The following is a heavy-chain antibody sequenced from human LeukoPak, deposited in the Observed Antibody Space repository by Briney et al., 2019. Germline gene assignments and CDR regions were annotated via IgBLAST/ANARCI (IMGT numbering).Heavy chain of an antibody. D-gene: IGHD6-13*01. CDR3: AACSDFDSSSWYYFDY. Sequence: GASVKVSCKASGFTFTSSAMQWVRQARGQRLEWIGWIVVGSGNTNYAQKFQERVTITRDMSTSTAYMELSSLRSENTAVYYCAACSDFDSSSWYYFDYWGQGTLVTVSS. V-gene: IGHV1-58*02. J-gene: IGHJ4*02. CDR2: IVVGSGNT. CDR1: GFTFTSSA.